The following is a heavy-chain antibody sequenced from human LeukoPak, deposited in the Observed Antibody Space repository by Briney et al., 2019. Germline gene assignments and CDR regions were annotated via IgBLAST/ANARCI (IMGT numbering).Heavy chain of an antibody. V-gene: IGHV1-24*01. Sequence: ASVKVSCKVSGNTFTDLSMNWVRQAPGKGLEWMGGFDPEDVETIYAQKFQGRVIMTEDTSTETAYMELTSLRPEDTAVYYCATDFYRGRQFDYWGQGTLVTVSS. J-gene: IGHJ4*02. CDR2: FDPEDVET. CDR1: GNTFTDLS. D-gene: IGHD2/OR15-2a*01. CDR3: ATDFYRGRQFDY.